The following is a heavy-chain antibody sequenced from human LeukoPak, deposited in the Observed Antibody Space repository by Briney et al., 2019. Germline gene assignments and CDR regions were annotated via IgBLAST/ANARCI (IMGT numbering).Heavy chain of an antibody. CDR2: IYTSGGT. Sequence: RSSETLSLTCTVSGGSISSGSYYWSWIRQPAGKGLEWIGRIYTSGGTNYNPSLKSRVTISVDTSKNQFSLKLSSVTAADTAVYYCARSYSSGWYGYWGQGTLVTVSS. CDR3: ARSYSSGWYGY. D-gene: IGHD6-19*01. J-gene: IGHJ4*02. CDR1: GGSISSGSYY. V-gene: IGHV4-61*02.